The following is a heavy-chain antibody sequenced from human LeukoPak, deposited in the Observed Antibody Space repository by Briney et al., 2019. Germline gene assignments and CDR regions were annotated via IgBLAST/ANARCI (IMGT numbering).Heavy chain of an antibody. CDR3: AREGDGSGYHFDY. J-gene: IGHJ4*02. Sequence: GESLKISCKGSGYSFTSYWIGWVCQMPGKGLEWMGIIYAGDSDTRYSPSFQGQVTISADKSISTAYLQWSSLKASDSAMYYCAREGDGSGYHFDYWGQGTLVTVSS. V-gene: IGHV5-51*01. CDR2: IYAGDSDT. CDR1: GYSFTSYW. D-gene: IGHD3-22*01.